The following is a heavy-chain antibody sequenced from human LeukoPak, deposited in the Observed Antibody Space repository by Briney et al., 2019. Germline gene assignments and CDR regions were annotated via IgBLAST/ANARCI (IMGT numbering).Heavy chain of an antibody. D-gene: IGHD3-22*01. Sequence: ASVKVSCKASGYTFTGYYMHWVRQAPGQGLEWMGWINPNSGGTNYAQKFQGRVTMTRDTSISTAYIELSRLRSDDTAVYYCAREGGKYYYDSSEDAFDIWGQGTMVTVSS. J-gene: IGHJ3*02. V-gene: IGHV1-2*02. CDR1: GYTFTGYY. CDR2: INPNSGGT. CDR3: AREGGKYYYDSSEDAFDI.